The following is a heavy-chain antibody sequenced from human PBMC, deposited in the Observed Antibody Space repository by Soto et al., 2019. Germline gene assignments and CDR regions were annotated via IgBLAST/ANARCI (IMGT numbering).Heavy chain of an antibody. D-gene: IGHD2-21*02. CDR2: IDDGNSA. Sequence: EVRLLESGGGSEQPGGSLRLSCAASGFNFRTYAMYWVRQAPGKGLEWVSAIDDGNSAYSADAVKGRFIISRDNSRNTLYLQMDGLRVEDTAIYFCTKRPMWAGDCWYFDDWGQGILVTVSS. CDR1: GFNFRTYA. CDR3: TKRPMWAGDCWYFDD. V-gene: IGHV3-23*05. J-gene: IGHJ4*02.